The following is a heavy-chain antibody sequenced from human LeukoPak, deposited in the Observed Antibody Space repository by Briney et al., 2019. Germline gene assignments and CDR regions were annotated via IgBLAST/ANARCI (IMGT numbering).Heavy chain of an antibody. D-gene: IGHD2-21*02. CDR2: ISSSGRTI. CDR3: ARGNNVLMVTGCFDY. J-gene: IGHJ4*02. CDR1: GFTFSSYE. V-gene: IGHV3-48*03. Sequence: QAGGSLRLSCAASGFTFSSYEMNWVRQAPGKGLEWVSYISSSGRTIYYADSVKGRFTISRDNSKNTLYLQMNSLRAEDTAVYYCARGNNVLMVTGCFDYWGQGTLVTVSS.